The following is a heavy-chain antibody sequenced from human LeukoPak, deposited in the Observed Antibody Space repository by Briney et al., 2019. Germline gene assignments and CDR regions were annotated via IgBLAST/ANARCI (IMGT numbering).Heavy chain of an antibody. CDR2: IYYSGST. J-gene: IGHJ3*02. Sequence: SETLSLTCTVSGGSISSSSYYWGWIRQPPGKGLEWIGSIYYSGSTYYNPSLKSRVTISVDTSKNQFSLKLSSVTAADTAVYYCARALGYYYDSSPGRGAFDIWGQGTMVTVSS. V-gene: IGHV4-39*07. CDR3: ARALGYYYDSSPGRGAFDI. D-gene: IGHD3-22*01. CDR1: GGSISSSSYY.